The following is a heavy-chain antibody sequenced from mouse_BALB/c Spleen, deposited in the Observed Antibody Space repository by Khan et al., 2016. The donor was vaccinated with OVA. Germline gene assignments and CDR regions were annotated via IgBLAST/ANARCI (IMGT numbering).Heavy chain of an antibody. J-gene: IGHJ2*01. CDR2: ISYSGNT. V-gene: IGHV3-2*02. CDR3: ARISGGDFDY. D-gene: IGHD4-1*01. CDR1: GYSITSDYA. Sequence: EVQLVESGPGLVKPSQSLSLTCTVTGYSITSDYAWNWIRQFPGNELEWMGFISYSGNTNYNPSLKSRISITRDTSENQFFLQLNSVTTEATATYYCARISGGDFDYWGQGTTLTVSS.